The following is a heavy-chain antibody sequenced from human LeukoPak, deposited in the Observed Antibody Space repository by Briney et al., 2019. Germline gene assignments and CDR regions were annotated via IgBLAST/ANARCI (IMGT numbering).Heavy chain of an antibody. V-gene: IGHV4-59*01. Sequence: SDTLSLTCTVLGGSISSYYWSWIRQPPGKGLDWIAYIYYSGRTNYNPSLKSRVTISVDTSKNQFSLKLTSVTAADTAVYYCAGFRYYFDYWGQGTLVTVSS. J-gene: IGHJ4*02. CDR3: AGFRYYFDY. CDR2: IYYSGRT. D-gene: IGHD3-10*01. CDR1: GGSISSYY.